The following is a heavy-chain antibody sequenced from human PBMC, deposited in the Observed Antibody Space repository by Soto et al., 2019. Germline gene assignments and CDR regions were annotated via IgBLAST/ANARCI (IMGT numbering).Heavy chain of an antibody. V-gene: IGHV3-23*01. CDR1: GFTFSSYA. CDR2: ISGSGRST. CDR3: AKSPFGVVISLSYYGMDV. J-gene: IGHJ6*02. D-gene: IGHD3-3*01. Sequence: PGGSLRLSCAASGFTFSSYAMTWVRQSPGKGLEWVSGISGSGRSTYYADSVKGRFTISRDNSRNTLYLQMNSLRAEDTAVYYCAKSPFGVVISLSYYGMDVWGQGTTVTVS.